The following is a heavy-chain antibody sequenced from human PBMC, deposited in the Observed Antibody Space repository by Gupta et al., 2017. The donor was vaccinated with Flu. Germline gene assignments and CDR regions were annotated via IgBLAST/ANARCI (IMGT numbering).Heavy chain of an antibody. V-gene: IGHV3-21*01. D-gene: IGHD2-2*01. Sequence: EVQLVESGGGLVKPGGSLRLSCAASGFTFSSYSMNWVRQAPGKGLEWVSSISSSSSYIYYADSVKGRFTISRDNAKNSLYLQMNSLRAEDTAVYYCARDSSYCSSTSCYHNWFDPWGQGTLVTVAS. CDR1: GFTFSSYS. CDR2: ISSSSSYI. J-gene: IGHJ5*02. CDR3: ARDSSYCSSTSCYHNWFDP.